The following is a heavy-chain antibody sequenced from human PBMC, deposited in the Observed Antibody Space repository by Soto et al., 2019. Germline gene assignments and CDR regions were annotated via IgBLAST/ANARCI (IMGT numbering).Heavy chain of an antibody. CDR2: ITYGGSI. J-gene: IGHJ4*02. Sequence: KTSETLSLTCTVSGASITNDAFFWSWVRQHPDKGLEWLAYITYGGSIYYNPSLRSRLSVSIDKSKSQFSLNVRSVTAADTAVYFCAKMERTQLWLLVQNWGQGLPVTVSS. V-gene: IGHV4-31*03. CDR1: GASITNDAFF. D-gene: IGHD5-18*01. CDR3: AKMERTQLWLLVQN.